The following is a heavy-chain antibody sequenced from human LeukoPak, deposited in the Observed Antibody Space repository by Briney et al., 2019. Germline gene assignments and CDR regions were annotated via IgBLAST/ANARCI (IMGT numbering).Heavy chain of an antibody. J-gene: IGHJ4*02. V-gene: IGHV3-33*08. CDR3: ARDTGRYYDISPIGGIDH. CDR1: GFTFSGSG. Sequence: PGGSLRLSCAASGFTFSGSGMHWVRQAPGKGLEWVAIIWYDGSKKYYSDSVKGRFTISRDNSQNTLYLQMNSLRAEDTAVYYCARDTGRYYDISPIGGIDHWGQGTLVTVSS. D-gene: IGHD3-22*01. CDR2: IWYDGSKK.